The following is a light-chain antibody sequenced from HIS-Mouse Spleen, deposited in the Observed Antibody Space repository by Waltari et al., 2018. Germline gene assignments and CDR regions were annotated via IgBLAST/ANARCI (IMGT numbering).Light chain of an antibody. V-gene: IGKV3-20*01. CDR2: GAS. CDR3: QQYGSSPT. J-gene: IGKJ2*01. Sequence: EIVLTQSPGTLSLSPGERATLSCRASQSVRSSYVAWYQQEPGQAPRLLIYGASSRVTGIPDRFSGSGSGTDFTLTISRLEPEDFAVYYCQQYGSSPTFGQGTKLEIK. CDR1: QSVRSSY.